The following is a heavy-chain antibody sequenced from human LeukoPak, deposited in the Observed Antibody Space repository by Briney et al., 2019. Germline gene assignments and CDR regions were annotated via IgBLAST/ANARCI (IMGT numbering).Heavy chain of an antibody. CDR3: AGIVTIFGVVTDYYYYYYMDV. J-gene: IGHJ6*03. CDR2: ISAYNGNT. D-gene: IGHD3-3*01. Sequence: GASVKVSCKASGYTFTSYGISWVRQAPGQGLGWMGWISAYNGNTNYAQKLQGRVTMTTDTSTSTAYMELRSLRSDDTAVYYCAGIVTIFGVVTDYYYYYYMDVWGKGTTVTVSS. CDR1: GYTFTSYG. V-gene: IGHV1-18*01.